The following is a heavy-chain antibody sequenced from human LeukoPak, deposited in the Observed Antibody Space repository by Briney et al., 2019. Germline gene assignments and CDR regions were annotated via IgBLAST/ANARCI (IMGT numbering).Heavy chain of an antibody. CDR3: ARSVDSSGYYPIYYFDY. CDR2: IYYSGST. CDR1: GGSISSYY. D-gene: IGHD3-22*01. J-gene: IGHJ4*02. Sequence: SETLSLTCTVSGGSISSYYWSWIRQPPGKGLEWIGYIYYSGSTNYNPSLKSRVTISVDTSKNQFSLKLSSVTAADAAVYYCARSVDSSGYYPIYYFDYWGQGTLVTVSS. V-gene: IGHV4-59*01.